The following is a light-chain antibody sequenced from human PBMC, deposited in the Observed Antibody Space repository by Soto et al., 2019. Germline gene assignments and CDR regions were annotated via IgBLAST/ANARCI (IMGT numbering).Light chain of an antibody. V-gene: IGLV2-14*01. CDR1: SSDVGGYDY. J-gene: IGLJ1*01. CDR3: SSYSISTAYV. CDR2: EVS. Sequence: QSRRSQAAYVSGTRGQSISISCTGTSSDVGGYDYVSWYQLHPGKAPKLMAFEVSNRPSGDSYRFSGSQSGNTASLTISGLQDEDEADYFCSSYSISTAYVFGTGTKVTVL.